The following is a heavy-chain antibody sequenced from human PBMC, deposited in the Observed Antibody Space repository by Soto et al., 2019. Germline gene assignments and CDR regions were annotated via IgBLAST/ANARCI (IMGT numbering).Heavy chain of an antibody. V-gene: IGHV3-23*01. J-gene: IGHJ6*01. Sequence: GGSLRLSCAASGFTFSSYAMSWVRQAPGKGLEWVSAISGSGGSTYYADSVKGRFTISRDNSKNTLYLQMNSLRAEDTAVYYWAKDNGLIAAAGRYYYYGMEVWGQGTTVTVSS. CDR1: GFTFSSYA. CDR2: ISGSGGST. D-gene: IGHD6-13*01. CDR3: AKDNGLIAAAGRYYYYGMEV.